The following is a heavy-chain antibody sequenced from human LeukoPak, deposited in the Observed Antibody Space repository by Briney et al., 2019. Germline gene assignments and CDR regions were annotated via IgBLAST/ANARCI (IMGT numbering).Heavy chain of an antibody. Sequence: PGGSLRLSCAAAGFTFSSYSLNWVRQAPGKGLEWVSSISSSSNYIYYADSVKGRFTISRDNAKNSLSLQMNSLRAEDTAVYYCARRSEFGVLYYMDVWGKGTTVTVSS. J-gene: IGHJ6*03. CDR1: GFTFSSYS. CDR2: ISSSSNYI. V-gene: IGHV3-21*01. CDR3: ARRSEFGVLYYMDV. D-gene: IGHD3-16*01.